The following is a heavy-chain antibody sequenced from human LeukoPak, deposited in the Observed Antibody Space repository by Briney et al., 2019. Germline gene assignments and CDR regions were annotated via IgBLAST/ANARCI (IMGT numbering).Heavy chain of an antibody. V-gene: IGHV3-74*01. CDR2: IRGDGNDA. Sequence: PGGSLRLSCAASGFTFSSDWMHWVRHAPGKGLVWVSRIRGDGNDATYADSVKGRFTVSRDNARSTLFLQMNRLTADDTAVYYCSRDRVLGSGSLDAWGQGTLVSVSS. J-gene: IGHJ5*02. CDR3: SRDRVLGSGSLDA. CDR1: GFTFSSDW. D-gene: IGHD3-10*01.